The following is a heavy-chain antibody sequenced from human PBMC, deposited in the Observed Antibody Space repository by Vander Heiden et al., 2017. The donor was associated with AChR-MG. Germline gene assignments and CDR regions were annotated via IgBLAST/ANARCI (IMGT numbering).Heavy chain of an antibody. J-gene: IGHJ6*02. CDR1: AGTFSSYA. CDR2: IIPICGTA. Sequence: QAQLVQSGAELKTPGSPVKVSCKASAGTFSSYAISGVRQAPGQGLEWMGGIIPICGTANYAQKFQGRVTITADESTSTAYMELSSLRSEDTAVYYCAREQVGRDGYWHYYYYGMDVWGQGTTVTVSS. CDR3: AREQVGRDGYWHYYYYGMDV. D-gene: IGHD5-12*01. V-gene: IGHV1-69*01.